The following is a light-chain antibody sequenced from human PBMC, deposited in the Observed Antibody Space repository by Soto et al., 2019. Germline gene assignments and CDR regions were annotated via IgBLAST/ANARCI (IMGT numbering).Light chain of an antibody. V-gene: IGLV2-14*03. Sequence: QSALTQPASVSGSPGQSITISCTGTSSDVGGYNYVSWYQHHPGKDPKLMIYAVSNRRSGVSNRFSGSKSGNTASLTISGLQAEDEADYYCSSYTSSSTLLYVFGTGTKLTVL. CDR2: AVS. CDR3: SSYTSSSTLLYV. J-gene: IGLJ1*01. CDR1: SSDVGGYNY.